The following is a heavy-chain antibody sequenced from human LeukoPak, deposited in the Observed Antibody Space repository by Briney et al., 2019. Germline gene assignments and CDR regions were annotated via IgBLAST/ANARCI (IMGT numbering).Heavy chain of an antibody. CDR3: ARERQNKDFWSGGDY. Sequence: GGSLRLSCAASGFTFSTYSMNWVRQAPGRGLEWLSYIRSSGTTTYYADSVKGRFTISRDNAKNLLFLQMNSLRAEDTAVYYCARERQNKDFWSGGDYWGQGTLVTVSS. D-gene: IGHD3-3*01. CDR2: IRSSGTTT. V-gene: IGHV3-48*04. J-gene: IGHJ4*02. CDR1: GFTFSTYS.